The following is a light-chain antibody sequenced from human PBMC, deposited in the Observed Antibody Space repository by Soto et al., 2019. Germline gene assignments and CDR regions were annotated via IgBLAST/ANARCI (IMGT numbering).Light chain of an antibody. CDR3: CSHAGSYTSI. J-gene: IGLJ1*01. Sequence: QSVLTQPRSVSGSPGQSVTISCTGTSSDVGDYNYVSWFQQHPGKAPNLLIYDVNTRPSGVPDRFSGSKSGNTASLTISGLQPEDAADYYCCSHAGSYTSIFXTGTKVTVL. CDR1: SSDVGDYNY. V-gene: IGLV2-11*01. CDR2: DVN.